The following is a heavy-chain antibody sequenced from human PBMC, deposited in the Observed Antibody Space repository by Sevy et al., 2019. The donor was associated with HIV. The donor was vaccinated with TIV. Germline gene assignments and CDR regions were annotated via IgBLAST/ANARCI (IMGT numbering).Heavy chain of an antibody. D-gene: IGHD6-6*01. J-gene: IGHJ6*02. V-gene: IGHV3-11*01. CDR3: ARSGSIAARGRGYYYYGMDV. CDR2: ISSSGSTL. CDR1: GFTFSDYY. Sequence: GGSLRLSCAASGFTFSDYYMSWIRQAPGKGMEWVSYISSSGSTLYYAHSVKGRLTISRDNAKNSLYLQMNSLRAEDTAVYYCARSGSIAARGRGYYYYGMDVWGQGTTVTVSS.